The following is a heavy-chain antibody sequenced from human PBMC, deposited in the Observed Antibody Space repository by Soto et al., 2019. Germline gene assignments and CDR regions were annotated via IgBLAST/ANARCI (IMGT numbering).Heavy chain of an antibody. D-gene: IGHD3-3*01. Sequence: GGSLRLSCAASGFTFSSYWMSWDRKAPGKGLEWVANTKQDGSERYYVDSVKGRFTISRDNAKNSLYLQMNSLRAEDTAVYYCARNDFRSGSHDYWGQGTLVTVSS. CDR2: TKQDGSER. CDR1: GFTFSSYW. CDR3: ARNDFRSGSHDY. J-gene: IGHJ4*02. V-gene: IGHV3-7*01.